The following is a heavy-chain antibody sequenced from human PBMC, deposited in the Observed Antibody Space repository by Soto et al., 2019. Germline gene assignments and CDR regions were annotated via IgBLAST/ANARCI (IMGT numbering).Heavy chain of an antibody. CDR2: IWYDGSNK. CDR1: GFTFSSYG. D-gene: IGHD6-13*01. Sequence: PGGSLRLSCAASGFTFSSYGMHWVRQAPGKGLEWVAVIWYDGSNKYYADSVKGRFTISRDNSKNTLYLQMNSLRAEDTAVYYCARERAAAGYLDYWGQGTLVTVSS. V-gene: IGHV3-33*01. CDR3: ARERAAAGYLDY. J-gene: IGHJ4*02.